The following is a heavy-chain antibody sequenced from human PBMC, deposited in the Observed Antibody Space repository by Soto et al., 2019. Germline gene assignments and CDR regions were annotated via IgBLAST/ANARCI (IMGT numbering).Heavy chain of an antibody. CDR3: ARDFDVNTALDYWYFDL. Sequence: QVQLQESGPGLVKPSETLSLTCTVSGGSTTNYYWSWLRQPAGKGLEYIGRIHGSGRTNYNPSLKNRVTMSVSLNQMSLRLTSVTAADTAVYYCARDFDVNTALDYWYFDLWGRGALVTVSS. CDR1: GGSTTNYY. CDR2: IHGSGRT. V-gene: IGHV4-4*07. D-gene: IGHD5-18*01. J-gene: IGHJ2*01.